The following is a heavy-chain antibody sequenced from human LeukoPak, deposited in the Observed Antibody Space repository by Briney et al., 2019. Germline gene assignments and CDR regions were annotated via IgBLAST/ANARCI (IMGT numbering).Heavy chain of an antibody. J-gene: IGHJ4*02. D-gene: IGHD6-13*01. CDR1: GGSFSGYY. V-gene: IGHV4-34*01. CDR2: INHSGST. Sequence: SETLSLTCAVYGGSFSGYYWSWIRQPPGKGLEWIGEINHSGSTNYNPSLKSRVTISVDTSKNQFSLKLSSVTAADTAVYYCARESIAAATDYWGQGTLVAVSS. CDR3: ARESIAAATDY.